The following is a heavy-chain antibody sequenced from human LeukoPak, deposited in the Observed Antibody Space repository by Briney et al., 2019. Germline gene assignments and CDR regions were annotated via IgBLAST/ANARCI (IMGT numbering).Heavy chain of an antibody. D-gene: IGHD3-9*01. CDR1: GFTFSSYS. Sequence: GGSLRLSCAASGFTFSSYSMNWVRQAPGKGLEWVSSISSSSSYIYYADSVKGRFTISRDNAKNSLYLQMNSLRAEDTAVYYCARDPIYYDILTGYYDYYYYYMDVWGKGTTVTVSS. CDR3: ARDPIYYDILTGYYDYYYYYMDV. V-gene: IGHV3-21*01. CDR2: ISSSSSYI. J-gene: IGHJ6*03.